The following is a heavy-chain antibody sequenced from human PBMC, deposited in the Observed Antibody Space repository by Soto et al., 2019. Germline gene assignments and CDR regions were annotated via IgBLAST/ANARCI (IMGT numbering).Heavy chain of an antibody. J-gene: IGHJ6*02. CDR1: GFTFSSYA. V-gene: IGHV3-30-3*01. CDR2: ISYDGSNK. Sequence: PGGSLRLSCAASGFTFSSYAMHWVRQAPGKGLEWVAVISYDGSNKYYADSVKGRFTISRDNSKNTLYLQMNSLRAEDTAVYYCARGDCSSTSCYFAFPRAFYGMDVWGQGTTVTVSS. CDR3: ARGDCSSTSCYFAFPRAFYGMDV. D-gene: IGHD2-2*01.